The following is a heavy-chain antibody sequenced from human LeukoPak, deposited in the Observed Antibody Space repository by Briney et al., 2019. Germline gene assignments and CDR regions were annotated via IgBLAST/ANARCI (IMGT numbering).Heavy chain of an antibody. CDR3: AGCPDTSMVAIFDY. D-gene: IGHD5-18*01. V-gene: IGHV1-2*02. CDR1: GYTFTGYY. Sequence: EASVKVSCKASGYTFTGYYVHWVRQAPGQGLEWMGWINPSSGGTNYAQKFQGRVTMTGDTSISTAYMELSRLTSDDTAVYFCAGCPDTSMVAIFDYWGQGTLVTISS. J-gene: IGHJ4*02. CDR2: INPSSGGT.